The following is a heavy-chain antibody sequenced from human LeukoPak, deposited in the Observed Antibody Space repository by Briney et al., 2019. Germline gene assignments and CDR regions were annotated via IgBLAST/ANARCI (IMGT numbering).Heavy chain of an antibody. V-gene: IGHV3-20*04. J-gene: IGHJ6*03. CDR2: INWNGGST. Sequence: RPGGSLRLSCAASGFTFDDYGMSWVGHAPGKGLEWVSGINWNGGSTGYADSVKGRFTISRDNAKNSLYLQMNSLRAEDTALYYCARVGILYYYYYYMDVWGKGTTVTVSS. CDR1: GFTFDDYG. CDR3: ARVGILYYYYYYMDV. D-gene: IGHD3-10*01.